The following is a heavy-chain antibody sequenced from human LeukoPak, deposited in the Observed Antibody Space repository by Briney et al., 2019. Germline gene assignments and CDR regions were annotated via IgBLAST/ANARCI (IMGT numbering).Heavy chain of an antibody. CDR1: GGSFSGYY. J-gene: IGHJ6*03. CDR3: ATLAARRYNYYYYYMDV. Sequence: PSETLSLTCAVYGGSFSGYYWSWIRQPPGKGLEWIGEINHSGSTNDNPSLKSRVTISVDTSKNQFSLKLSSVTAADTAVYYCATLAARRYNYYYYYMDVWGKGTTVTVSS. V-gene: IGHV4-34*01. D-gene: IGHD6-6*01. CDR2: INHSGST.